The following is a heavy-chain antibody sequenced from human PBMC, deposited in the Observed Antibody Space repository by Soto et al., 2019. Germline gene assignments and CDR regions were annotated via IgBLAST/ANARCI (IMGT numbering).Heavy chain of an antibody. CDR1: GFTFSSYG. Sequence: QVQLVESGGGVVQPGRSLRLSCAASGFTFSSYGMHWVRQAPGKGLEWVAVIWYDGSNKYYADSMKGRVTISRDNSKNTLYLQMNSLRAEDTAVYYCSSGFGEGWYFDLWGRGTLVTVSS. D-gene: IGHD3-10*01. V-gene: IGHV3-33*01. CDR3: SSGFGEGWYFDL. CDR2: IWYDGSNK. J-gene: IGHJ2*01.